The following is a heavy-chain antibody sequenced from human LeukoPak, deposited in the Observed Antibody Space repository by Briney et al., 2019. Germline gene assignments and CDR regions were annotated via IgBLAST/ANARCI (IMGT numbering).Heavy chain of an antibody. D-gene: IGHD3-22*01. Sequence: GGSLRLSCAASGFTFSDYYMSWIRQAPGKGLEWVSYISSSGSTIYYADSVKGRFTISRDNAKNSLYLQMNSLRAEDTAVYYCARSDSSGYPRHFDYWGQGTLVTVSS. CDR3: ARSDSSGYPRHFDY. V-gene: IGHV3-11*04. CDR1: GFTFSDYY. J-gene: IGHJ4*02. CDR2: ISSSGSTI.